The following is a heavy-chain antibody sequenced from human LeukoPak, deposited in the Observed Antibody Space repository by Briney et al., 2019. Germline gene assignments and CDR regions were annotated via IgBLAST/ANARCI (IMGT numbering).Heavy chain of an antibody. CDR2: INPNSGGT. J-gene: IGHJ5*02. CDR3: ARDSPLHNYDILTGYSSWFDP. CDR1: GYTFTGYY. D-gene: IGHD3-9*01. V-gene: IGHV1-2*02. Sequence: ASVKVSCKASGYTFTGYYMHWVRQAPGQGLEWMGWINPNSGGTNYAQKFQGRVTMTRDTSISTAYMELSRLRSDDPAVYYCARDSPLHNYDILTGYSSWFDPWGQGTLVTVSS.